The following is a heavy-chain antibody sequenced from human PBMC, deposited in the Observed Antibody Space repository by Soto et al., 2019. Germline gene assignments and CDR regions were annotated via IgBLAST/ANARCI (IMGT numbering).Heavy chain of an antibody. D-gene: IGHD3-22*01. CDR2: IYYSGST. J-gene: IGHJ5*02. V-gene: IGHV4-59*01. Sequence: TLSLTCTVSGGSISSYYWSWIRQPPGKGLEWIGYIYYSGSTNYNPSLKSRVTISVDTSKNQFSLKLSSVTAADTAVYYCARDQNSSGYYYPWGQGTLVNVSS. CDR1: GGSISSYY. CDR3: ARDQNSSGYYYP.